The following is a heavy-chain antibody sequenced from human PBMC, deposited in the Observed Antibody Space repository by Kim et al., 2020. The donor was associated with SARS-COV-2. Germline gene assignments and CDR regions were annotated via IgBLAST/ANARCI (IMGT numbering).Heavy chain of an antibody. D-gene: IGHD2-8*01. CDR1: GFTFSDVW. CDR3: TTSFFHPCTNANCFRDY. Sequence: GGSLRLSCVVSGFTFSDVWMTWVRQAPGKGLEWIGHIKSKTEGGATNYAPPVKGRFTISGDDSRNTLYLQMSSLKSEDTAVYFCTTSFFHPCTNANCFRDYWGQGTLGTGSS. J-gene: IGHJ4*02. CDR2: IKSKTEGGAT. V-gene: IGHV3-15*01.